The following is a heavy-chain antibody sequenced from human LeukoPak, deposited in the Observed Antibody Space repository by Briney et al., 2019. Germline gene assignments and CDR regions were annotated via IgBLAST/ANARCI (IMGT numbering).Heavy chain of an antibody. CDR1: GGSISSGGYS. Sequence: SETLSLTCAVSGGSISSGGYSWGWIRQPPGKGLEWIGYIYHSGSTYYNPSLKSRVTISVDTSKNQFSLKLSSVTAADTAVYYCARVLSDHSSWTSYYFDYWGQGTLVTVSS. CDR2: IYHSGST. D-gene: IGHD6-13*01. V-gene: IGHV4-30-2*01. J-gene: IGHJ4*02. CDR3: ARVLSDHSSWTSYYFDY.